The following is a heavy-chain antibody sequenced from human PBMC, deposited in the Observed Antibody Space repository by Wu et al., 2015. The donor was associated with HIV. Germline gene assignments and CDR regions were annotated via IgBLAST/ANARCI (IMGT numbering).Heavy chain of an antibody. CDR3: ATLARSRPSD. Sequence: QVQLVQSGGEVKKSGASVKVSCKASGYTFINYGISWVRQAPGQGLEWMGWISTYTGNTKYAQKLQGRVTMTTDPSTSTAYMEFNSLRYDDTAIYYCATLARSRPSDWGQGTLVTVST. CDR1: GYTFINYG. V-gene: IGHV1-18*01. D-gene: IGHD6-6*01. J-gene: IGHJ4*02. CDR2: ISTYTGNT.